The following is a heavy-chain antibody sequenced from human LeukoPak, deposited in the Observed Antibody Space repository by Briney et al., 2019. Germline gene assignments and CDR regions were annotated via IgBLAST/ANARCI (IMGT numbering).Heavy chain of an antibody. J-gene: IGHJ5*02. CDR2: VYYSGST. Sequence: NPSETLSLTCTVSGGSISSGGYYWSWIRQHPGKGLEWIGYVYYSGSTYYNPSLKSRVTISVDTSKNQFSLKLSSVTAADTAVYYCARVGRELGVAWFDPWGQGTLVTVSS. D-gene: IGHD1-26*01. CDR3: ARVGRELGVAWFDP. V-gene: IGHV4-31*03. CDR1: GGSISSGGYY.